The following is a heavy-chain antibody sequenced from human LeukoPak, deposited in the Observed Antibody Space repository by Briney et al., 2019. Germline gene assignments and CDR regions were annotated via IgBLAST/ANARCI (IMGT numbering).Heavy chain of an antibody. Sequence: ASVKVSCKASGYTFTSYDINWVRQATGQGLEWMGWMNPNSGSTGYAQKFQGRVTITRNTSISTAYMELSSLRSEDTAVYYCARVRSSGLIRFLEWGPIGGDYWGQGTLVTVSS. CDR3: ARVRSSGLIRFLEWGPIGGDY. CDR1: GYTFTSYD. J-gene: IGHJ4*02. D-gene: IGHD3-3*01. CDR2: MNPNSGST. V-gene: IGHV1-8*03.